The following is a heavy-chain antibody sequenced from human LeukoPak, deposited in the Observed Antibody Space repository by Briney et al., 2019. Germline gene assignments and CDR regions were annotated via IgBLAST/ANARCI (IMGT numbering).Heavy chain of an antibody. D-gene: IGHD6-19*01. CDR2: IYYSGST. Sequence: PSETLSLTCTVSGGSISSYYWSWIRQPPGKGLEWIGYIYYSGSTNYNPSLKSRVTISVDTSKNQFSLKLSSVTAADTAVYYCARLGGSSGRNWFDPWGQGTPVTVSS. CDR3: ARLGGSSGRNWFDP. CDR1: GGSISSYY. V-gene: IGHV4-59*12. J-gene: IGHJ5*02.